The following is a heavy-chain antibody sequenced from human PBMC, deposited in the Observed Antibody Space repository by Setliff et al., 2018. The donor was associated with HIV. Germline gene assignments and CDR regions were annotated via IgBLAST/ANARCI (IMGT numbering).Heavy chain of an antibody. D-gene: IGHD2-21*01. V-gene: IGHV1-2*02. J-gene: IGHJ4*01. CDR2: INPETGDP. CDR3: ATGIPSDLDY. CDR1: GYRFIGHY. Sequence: ASVKVSCKTSGYRFIGHYLHWVRLAPGQGPEWVGWINPETGDPNYAQKFRGRVLMTRDTSITTACLHVAKLTSDDTAIYYCATGIPSDLDYWGQGTLVTVSS.